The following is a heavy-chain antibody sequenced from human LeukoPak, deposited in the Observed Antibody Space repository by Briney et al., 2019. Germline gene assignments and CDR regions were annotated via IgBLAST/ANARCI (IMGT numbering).Heavy chain of an antibody. CDR2: ISYDGSNK. J-gene: IGHJ4*02. Sequence: GRSLRLSCAASGFTFSSYAMHWVRQAPGKGLEWVAVISYDGSNKYYADSVMGRFTISRDNSKNTLYLQMNSLRAEDTAVYYCARDQDYYDSSGALDYWGQGTLVTVSS. D-gene: IGHD3-22*01. CDR1: GFTFSSYA. CDR3: ARDQDYYDSSGALDY. V-gene: IGHV3-30-3*01.